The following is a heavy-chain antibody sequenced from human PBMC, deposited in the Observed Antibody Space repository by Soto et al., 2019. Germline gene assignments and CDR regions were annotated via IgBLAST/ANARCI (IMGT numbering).Heavy chain of an antibody. V-gene: IGHV1-69*06. CDR3: ARQMVSSGWHYGNWFDP. D-gene: IGHD6-19*01. CDR2: IIPIFNAA. CDR1: GGTFSTYA. Sequence: QEQLVQSGAEVKKPGSSMKVSCKVSGGTFSTYAISWVRQAPGQGLEWMGGIIPIFNAAKYAQKFQGRVTITADKSTSTAHMELSSLRSEDTAVYYCARQMVSSGWHYGNWFDPWGQGTPVTVSS. J-gene: IGHJ5*02.